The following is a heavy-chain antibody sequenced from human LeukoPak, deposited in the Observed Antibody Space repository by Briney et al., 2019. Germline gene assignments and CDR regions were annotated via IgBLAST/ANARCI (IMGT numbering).Heavy chain of an antibody. Sequence: PGGSLRLSCEASGFTLSRYWISWVRQSPGKGLEWVANIKQDESEKYYVESVKGRFTISRDNAKNSLYLQMNSLRAEDTAVYYCVRDGMITFEGVTICDYWGQGTLVTVSS. J-gene: IGHJ4*02. CDR1: GFTLSRYW. V-gene: IGHV3-7*01. CDR3: VRDGMITFEGVTICDY. D-gene: IGHD3-16*01. CDR2: IKQDESEK.